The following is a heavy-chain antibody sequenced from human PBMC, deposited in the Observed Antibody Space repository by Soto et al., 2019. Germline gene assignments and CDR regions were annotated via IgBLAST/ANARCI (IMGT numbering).Heavy chain of an antibody. D-gene: IGHD3-3*01. CDR3: ARDLVGHGTVWSNGDYTDYTYYCMLA. J-gene: IGHJ6*02. V-gene: IGHV4-59*01. Sequence: PSETLSLSCTVSGGSISSYYWSWFRQPPGKGLEWIGYIYYSGSTNYNPSLKSRVTISVDTSKNQFSLKLSSVTAADTAVYYCARDLVGHGTVWSNGDYTDYTYYCMLAWDQGTTV. CDR2: IYYSGST. CDR1: GGSISSYY.